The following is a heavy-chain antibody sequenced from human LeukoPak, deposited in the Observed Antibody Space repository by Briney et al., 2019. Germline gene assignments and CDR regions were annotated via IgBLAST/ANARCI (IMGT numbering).Heavy chain of an antibody. CDR3: ARGPYYYDSSGYYNYYYYGMDV. CDR2: INHGGST. Sequence: SETLSLTCAVYGGSFSGYYWSWIRQPPGKGLEWIGEINHGGSTNYNPSLKSRVTISVDTSKNQFSLKLSSVTAADTAVYYCARGPYYYDSSGYYNYYYYGMDVWGQGTTVTVSS. D-gene: IGHD3-22*01. CDR1: GGSFSGYY. J-gene: IGHJ6*02. V-gene: IGHV4-34*01.